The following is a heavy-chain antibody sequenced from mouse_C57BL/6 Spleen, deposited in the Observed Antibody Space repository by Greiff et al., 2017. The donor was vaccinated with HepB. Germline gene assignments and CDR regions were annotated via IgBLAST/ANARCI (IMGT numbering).Heavy chain of an antibody. D-gene: IGHD2-2*01. J-gene: IGHJ2*01. Sequence: EVQGVESGGGLVQPGGSMKLSCVASGFTFSNYWMNWVRQSPEKGLEWVAQIRLKSDNYATHYAESVKGRFTISRDDSKSSVYLQMNNLRAEDTGIYYCTATVTVFDYWGQGTTLTVSS. V-gene: IGHV6-3*01. CDR1: GFTFSNYW. CDR2: IRLKSDNYAT. CDR3: TATVTVFDY.